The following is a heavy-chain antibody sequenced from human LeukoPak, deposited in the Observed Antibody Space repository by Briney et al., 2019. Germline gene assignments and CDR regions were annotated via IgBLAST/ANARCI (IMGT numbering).Heavy chain of an antibody. D-gene: IGHD6-13*01. V-gene: IGHV4-30-2*01. CDR2: IYHSGST. Sequence: PSETLSLTCTVSGGSISSGGYYWSWIRQPPGKGLEWIGYIYHSGSTYYNPSLKSRVTISVDRSKNQFSLKLSSVTAADTAVYYCARVQGYSSSMDYWGQGTLVTVSS. CDR3: ARVQGYSSSMDY. CDR1: GGSISSGGYY. J-gene: IGHJ4*02.